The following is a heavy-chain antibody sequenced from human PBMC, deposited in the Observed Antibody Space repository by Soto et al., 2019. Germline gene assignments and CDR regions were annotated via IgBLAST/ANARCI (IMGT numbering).Heavy chain of an antibody. J-gene: IGHJ6*02. CDR2: IYYSGST. Sequence: QVQLQESGPGLVKPSETLSLTCTVSGGSVSSGSHYWSWIRQPAGMGLEWIGYIYYSGSTNYNPSLKSRVTISVDTSKNQFSLKLSSVTAADTAVYYCARSSGIAAAGPYYYYGMDVWGQGTTVTVSS. V-gene: IGHV4-61*01. CDR1: GGSVSSGSHY. D-gene: IGHD6-13*01. CDR3: ARSSGIAAAGPYYYYGMDV.